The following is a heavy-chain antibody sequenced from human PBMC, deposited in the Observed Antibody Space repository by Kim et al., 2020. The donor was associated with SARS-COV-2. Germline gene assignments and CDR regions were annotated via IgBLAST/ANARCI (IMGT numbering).Heavy chain of an antibody. CDR3: VKGTSNYHFQGMDV. D-gene: IGHD6-6*01. J-gene: IGHJ6*02. Sequence: GGSLRLSCAASRFTFSNYAITWVRQAPGKGLEWVSSISAGGDWTHYADSVKGRFTISRDNSKDTLYLQVDSLRAEDTALYYCVKGTSNYHFQGMDVWGQG. CDR1: RFTFSNYA. V-gene: IGHV3-23*01. CDR2: ISAGGDWT.